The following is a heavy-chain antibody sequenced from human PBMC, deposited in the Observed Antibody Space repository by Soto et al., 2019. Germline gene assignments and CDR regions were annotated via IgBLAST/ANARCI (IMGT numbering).Heavy chain of an antibody. Sequence: EVQLLDSGGGLVQPGGSLRLSCAASGFTFSNYAMTWVRQGQGKGLEWVSGISGSGGRAYYADSVKGRFTISRDNSKSTLYLQMNSLRAEDPAVYYCAKAYFVWSSEQPYYFDYWGQGTLVTVSS. CDR3: AKAYFVWSSEQPYYFDY. D-gene: IGHD3-16*01. J-gene: IGHJ4*02. V-gene: IGHV3-23*01. CDR2: ISGSGGRA. CDR1: GFTFSNYA.